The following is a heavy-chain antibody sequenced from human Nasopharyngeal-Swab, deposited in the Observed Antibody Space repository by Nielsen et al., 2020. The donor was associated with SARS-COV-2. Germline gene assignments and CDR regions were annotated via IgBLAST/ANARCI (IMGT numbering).Heavy chain of an antibody. D-gene: IGHD5-18*01. CDR3: AKQSWGYSYGYYFDY. Sequence: GESLKISCAASGFTFDDYGMSWVRQAPGKGLEWVSGINWNGGSTGYADSVKGRFTISRDNAKNSLYLQMNSLRAEDTAAYYCAKQSWGYSYGYYFDYWGQGTLVTVSS. CDR1: GFTFDDYG. J-gene: IGHJ4*02. CDR2: INWNGGST. V-gene: IGHV3-20*04.